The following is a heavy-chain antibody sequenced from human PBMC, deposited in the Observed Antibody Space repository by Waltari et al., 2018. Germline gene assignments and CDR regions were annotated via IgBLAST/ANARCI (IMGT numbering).Heavy chain of an antibody. V-gene: IGHV4-38-2*01. J-gene: IGHJ4*02. CDR3: ARRGDAGTFDY. CDR2: IYHSGST. CDR1: GYLISSGYY. Sequence: QVQLQESGPGLVKASETLSLTCAVSGYLISSGYYWGWIRQPPGKGLEWIGNIYHSGSTYYNPSLKSRVTISVDTSKNQFSLKLSSVTAADTAVYHCARRGDAGTFDYWGQGTLVTVSS. D-gene: IGHD6-13*01.